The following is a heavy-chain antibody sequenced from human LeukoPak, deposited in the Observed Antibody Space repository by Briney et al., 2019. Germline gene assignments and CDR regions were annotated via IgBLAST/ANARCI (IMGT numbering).Heavy chain of an antibody. J-gene: IGHJ6*02. V-gene: IGHV4-59*01. D-gene: IGHD3-10*01. CDR2: VYYTGST. Sequence: SETLSLTCTVSVASLSNYYWTWMRQAPGKGLEWIGYVYYTGSTNYNPSLKSRVTISLDTSKNQFFLKLSAVTAADTAVYYCARTSRHFYNSGGNSIPWPDGMDVWGQGTTVTVSS. CDR3: ARTSRHFYNSGGNSIPWPDGMDV. CDR1: VASLSNYY.